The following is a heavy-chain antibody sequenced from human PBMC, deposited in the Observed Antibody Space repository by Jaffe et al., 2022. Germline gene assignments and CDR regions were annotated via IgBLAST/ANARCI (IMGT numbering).Heavy chain of an antibody. CDR1: GGSFSGYY. J-gene: IGHJ6*03. Sequence: QVQLQQWGAGLLKPSETLSLTCAVYGGSFSGYYWSWIRQPPGKGLEWIGEINHSGSTNYNPSLKSRVTISVDTSKNQFSLKLSSVTAADTAVYYCARPYGDRRNKYYYYYMDVWGKGTTVTVSS. CDR2: INHSGST. D-gene: IGHD4-17*01. V-gene: IGHV4-34*01. CDR3: ARPYGDRRNKYYYYYMDV.